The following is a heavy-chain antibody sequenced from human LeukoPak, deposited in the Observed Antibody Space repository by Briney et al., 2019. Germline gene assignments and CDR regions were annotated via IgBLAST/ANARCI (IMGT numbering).Heavy chain of an antibody. V-gene: IGHV1-69*13. CDR1: GGTFSSYA. CDR2: IIPIFGTA. Sequence: ASVKVSCKASGGTFSSYAISWVRQAPGQGLEWMGGIIPIFGTANYAQKFQGRVTITADESTSTAYMELSSLRSEDTAVYYCARSWASSSLLGFDYWGQGTLVTVSS. CDR3: ARSWASSSLLGFDY. D-gene: IGHD2-2*01. J-gene: IGHJ4*02.